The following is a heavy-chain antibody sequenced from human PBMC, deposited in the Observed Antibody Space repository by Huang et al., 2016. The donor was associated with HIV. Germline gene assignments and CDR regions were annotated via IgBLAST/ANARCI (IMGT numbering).Heavy chain of an antibody. Sequence: EVKLLESGGGLVQPGGSLRLSCAASGLPFSSVAMGWVRQAPGKVLEWVSSISGRGSSSYYADSVKGRLTISRDNAKNTLYPQMNSLRAEDTAIYDCAKADSGAAAGSLVDYWGQGTLVTVSS. CDR1: GLPFSSVA. D-gene: IGHD6-13*01. J-gene: IGHJ4*02. CDR3: AKADSGAAAGSLVDY. CDR2: ISGRGSSS. V-gene: IGHV3-23*01.